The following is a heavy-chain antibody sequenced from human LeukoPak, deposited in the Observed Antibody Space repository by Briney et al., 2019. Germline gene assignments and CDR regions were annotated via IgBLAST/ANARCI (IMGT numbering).Heavy chain of an antibody. V-gene: IGHV1-18*04. D-gene: IGHD3-10*01. CDR1: GYTFVSYG. Sequence: GASVKVSCKASGYTFVSYGITWVRQAPGQGLEWMGWISAYNGDTKYAQNLQGRVTLTTDTSTSTAYMELRSLRSDDTAVYYCVGGGGFNSVFEYWGQGTLVIVSS. CDR2: ISAYNGDT. CDR3: VGGGGFNSVFEY. J-gene: IGHJ4*02.